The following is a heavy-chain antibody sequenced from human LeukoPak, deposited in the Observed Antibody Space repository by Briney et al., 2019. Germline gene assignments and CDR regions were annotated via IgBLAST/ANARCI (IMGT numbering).Heavy chain of an antibody. J-gene: IGHJ4*02. Sequence: GESLKISCKGSGYSFTSYWIGWVRQMPGKGLEWMGIIYPGDSDTRYSPSFQGQATISADKSISTAYLQWSSLKASDTAMYYCARGYCSGGSCYPAFDYWGQGTLVTVSS. CDR3: ARGYCSGGSCYPAFDY. V-gene: IGHV5-51*01. CDR1: GYSFTSYW. CDR2: IYPGDSDT. D-gene: IGHD2-15*01.